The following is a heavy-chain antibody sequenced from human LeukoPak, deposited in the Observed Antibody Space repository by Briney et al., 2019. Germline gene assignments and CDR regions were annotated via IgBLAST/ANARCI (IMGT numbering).Heavy chain of an antibody. CDR1: GFTFSSYA. CDR3: AKEPPPLDYGDYGFWYFDL. J-gene: IGHJ2*01. D-gene: IGHD4-17*01. CDR2: ISGSGGNT. Sequence: GGSLRLSCAASGFTFSSYAMSWVRQAPGKGLEWVSAISGSGGNTYYADSVKGRFTISRDNSKNTLYLQMNSLRAEDTAVYYCAKEPPPLDYGDYGFWYFDLWGRGTLVTVSS. V-gene: IGHV3-23*01.